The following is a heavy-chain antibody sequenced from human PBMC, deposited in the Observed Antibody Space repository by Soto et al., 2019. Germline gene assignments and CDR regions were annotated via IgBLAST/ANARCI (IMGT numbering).Heavy chain of an antibody. CDR1: GGSISSGGYS. J-gene: IGHJ4*02. CDR2: IYHSGST. D-gene: IGHD3-22*01. Sequence: SETLSLTCAVSGGSISSGGYSWSWIRQPPGKGLEWIGYIYHSGSTYYNPSLKSRVTISVDRSKNQFSLKLSSVTAADTAVYYCASFPARYYYESSGYELVSSYWGQGTMGIVSA. CDR3: ASFPARYYYESSGYELVSSY. V-gene: IGHV4-30-2*01.